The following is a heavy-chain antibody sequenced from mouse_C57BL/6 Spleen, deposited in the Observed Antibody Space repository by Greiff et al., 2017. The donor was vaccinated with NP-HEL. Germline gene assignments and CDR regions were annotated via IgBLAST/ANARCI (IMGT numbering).Heavy chain of an antibody. CDR3: TRGFDY. CDR1: GYTFTDYE. Sequence: QVQLQQSGAELVRPGASVTLSCKASGYTFTDYEMHWVKQTPVHGLEWIGAIDPETGGTAYTQKFKGKAILTADKSSSTAYMELRSLTSEDSAVYYCTRGFDYWGQGTTLTVSS. V-gene: IGHV1-15*01. CDR2: IDPETGGT. J-gene: IGHJ2*01.